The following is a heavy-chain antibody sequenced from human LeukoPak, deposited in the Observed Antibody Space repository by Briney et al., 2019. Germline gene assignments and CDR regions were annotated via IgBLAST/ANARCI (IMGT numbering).Heavy chain of an antibody. CDR2: INPNSGGT. Sequence: ASVKVSCKASGYTFTGYYMHWVRQAPGQGLEWMGWINPNSGGTNYAQKFQGRVTMTRDTSISTAYKELSRLRSDDTAVYYCARVAGYDSSGYYWYYFDYWGQGTLVTVSS. J-gene: IGHJ4*02. CDR1: GYTFTGYY. D-gene: IGHD3-22*01. V-gene: IGHV1-2*02. CDR3: ARVAGYDSSGYYWYYFDY.